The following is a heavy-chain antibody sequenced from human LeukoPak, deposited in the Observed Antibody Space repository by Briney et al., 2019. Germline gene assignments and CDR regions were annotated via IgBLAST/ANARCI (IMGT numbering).Heavy chain of an antibody. V-gene: IGHV3-9*01. CDR2: LGWNGDII. CDR1: GFTLDDYS. D-gene: IGHD6-13*01. J-gene: IGHJ4*02. CDR3: AKGSLIAASGTLFDF. Sequence: GGSLRLSCAASGFTLDDYSMHWVRHSPGKGLEWLSGLGWNGDIIDYADSVKGRFTISRDNAKNSLYLQMDSLKTEDTALYYCAKGSLIAASGTLFDFWGQGTRVTVSS.